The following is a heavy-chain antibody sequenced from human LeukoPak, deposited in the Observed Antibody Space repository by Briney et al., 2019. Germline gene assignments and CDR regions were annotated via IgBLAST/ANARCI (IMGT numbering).Heavy chain of an antibody. CDR2: INPDSGGT. CDR3: ARPFVETPSLGALDY. CDR1: GYTFTDYY. D-gene: IGHD2-15*01. V-gene: IGHV1-2*02. Sequence: ASVKVSCKASGYTFTDYYMHWVRQAPGQGLEWMGWINPDSGGTNYAQNFQGRVTMTRDTSISTAYMELSRLRSADTAVYYCARPFVETPSLGALDYWGQGTLVTVSS. J-gene: IGHJ4*02.